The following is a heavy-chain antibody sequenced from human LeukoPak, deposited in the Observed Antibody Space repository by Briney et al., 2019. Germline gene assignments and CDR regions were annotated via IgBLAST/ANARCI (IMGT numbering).Heavy chain of an antibody. D-gene: IGHD2-2*01. CDR1: GFTLSPYW. V-gene: IGHV3-74*01. J-gene: IGHJ4*02. Sequence: GGSLRLSCAASGFTLSPYWLNWVRQAPGKGLVWVSRINSDGSSTSYADSVKGRFIISRDNAKNTLYLQMNSLRAEDTGVYYCARPRSASCSSTSCSHCYFDYWGQGTLVTVSS. CDR3: ARPRSASCSSTSCSHCYFDY. CDR2: INSDGSST.